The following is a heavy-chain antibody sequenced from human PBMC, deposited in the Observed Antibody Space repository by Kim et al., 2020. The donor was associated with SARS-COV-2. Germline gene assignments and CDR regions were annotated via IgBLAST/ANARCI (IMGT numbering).Heavy chain of an antibody. J-gene: IGHJ6*02. CDR1: GGSISSGDYY. CDR3: AREGITMVRGGPYYYGMDV. CDR2: IYYSGST. V-gene: IGHV4-30-4*01. Sequence: SETLSLTCTVSGGSISSGDYYWSWIRQPPGKGLEWIGYIYYSGSTYYNPSLKSRVTISVDTSKNQFSLKLSSVTAADTAVYYCAREGITMVRGGPYYYGMDVWGQGTTVTVSS. D-gene: IGHD3-10*01.